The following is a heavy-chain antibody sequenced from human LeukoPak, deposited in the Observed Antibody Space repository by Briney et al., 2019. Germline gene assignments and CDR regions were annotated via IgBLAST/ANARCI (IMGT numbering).Heavy chain of an antibody. D-gene: IGHD2-15*01. CDR3: AGRGHRYSRD. Sequence: PSETLSLTCTVSGDSVSSGYWTWIRQSPGKGLEWIGYISDSGVTDYNPSLKSRLTISVDSTNNKFSLNLHSVTAADKAVYYCAGRGHRYSRDWGQGILVTVSS. CDR2: ISDSGVT. V-gene: IGHV4-4*09. J-gene: IGHJ1*01. CDR1: GDSVSSGY.